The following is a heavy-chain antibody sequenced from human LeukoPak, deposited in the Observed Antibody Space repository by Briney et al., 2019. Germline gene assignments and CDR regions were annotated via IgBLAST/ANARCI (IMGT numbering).Heavy chain of an antibody. CDR1: GFTFSSYW. V-gene: IGHV3-7*01. CDR3: AREGDSSSPDFDY. CDR2: IKQDGSEK. J-gene: IGHJ4*02. D-gene: IGHD6-13*01. Sequence: GGSLRLSCAASGFTFSSYWMSWVRQAPGKGLEWVAKIKQDGSEKYYVDSVKGRFTISRDNAKNSLYLQMNSLRAEDTAVYYCAREGDSSSPDFDYWGQGTLVTVSS.